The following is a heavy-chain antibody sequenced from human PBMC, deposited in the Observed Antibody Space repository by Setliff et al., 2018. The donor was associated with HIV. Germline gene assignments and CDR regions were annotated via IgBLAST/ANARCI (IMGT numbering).Heavy chain of an antibody. J-gene: IGHJ6*02. V-gene: IGHV3-49*02. CDR3: TTTWGNFWSGYYYYGMDV. Sequence: LSLSCAASGFTFRYFTMSWVRQAPGKGLEWLGFIRSTAYSGTTQYAASVKDRFTISRDDSKNTLYLQMNSLKTEDTAVYYCTTTWGNFWSGYYYYGMDVWGQGTTVTVSS. CDR2: IRSTAYSGTT. CDR1: GFTFRYFT. D-gene: IGHD3-3*01.